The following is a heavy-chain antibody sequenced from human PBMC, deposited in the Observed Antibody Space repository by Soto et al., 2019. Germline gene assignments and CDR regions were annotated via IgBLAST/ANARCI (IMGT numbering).Heavy chain of an antibody. CDR1: EFMFSSYA. J-gene: IGHJ4*02. CDR2: ISPTGDNT. V-gene: IGHV3-23*01. CDR3: AKAKSLRAVRGSSFDY. D-gene: IGHD6-19*01. Sequence: DVQLLESGGGLVQPGGSLRLSCEASEFMFSSYAMSWVRQAPGKGLEWVSTISPTGDNTYYVDSVKGRFTLSRDNSKDTLSLQMNSLPTEDTAIYYCAKAKSLRAVRGSSFDYWGQGALVTVSS.